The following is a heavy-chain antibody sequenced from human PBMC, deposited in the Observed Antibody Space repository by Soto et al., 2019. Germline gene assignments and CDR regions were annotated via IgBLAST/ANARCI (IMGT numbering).Heavy chain of an antibody. D-gene: IGHD3-22*01. CDR2: ISYDGSNK. CDR3: ARSGYFTLPYYFDY. Sequence: GGSLRLSCAASGFTFSSYAMHWVRQAPGKGLEWVAVISYDGSNKYYADSVKGRFTISRDNSKNTLYLQMNSLRAEDTAVYYCARSGYFTLPYYFDYWGQGTLVTVSS. J-gene: IGHJ4*02. V-gene: IGHV3-30-3*01. CDR1: GFTFSSYA.